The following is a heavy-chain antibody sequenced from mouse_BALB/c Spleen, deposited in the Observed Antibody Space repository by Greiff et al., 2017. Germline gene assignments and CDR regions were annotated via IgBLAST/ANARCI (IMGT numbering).Heavy chain of an antibody. V-gene: IGHV3-2*02. J-gene: IGHJ4*01. CDR3: ARGYGSSDAMDY. D-gene: IGHD1-1*01. Sequence: VQLKESGPGLVKPSQSLSLTCTVTGYSITSDYAWNWIRQFPGNKLEWMGYISYSGSTSYNPSLKSRISITRDTSKNQFFLQLNSVTTEDTATYYCARGYGSSDAMDYWGQGTSVTVSS. CDR2: ISYSGST. CDR1: GYSITSDYA.